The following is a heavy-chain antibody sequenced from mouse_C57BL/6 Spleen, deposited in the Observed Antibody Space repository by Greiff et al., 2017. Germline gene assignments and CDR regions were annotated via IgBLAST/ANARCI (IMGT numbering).Heavy chain of an antibody. Sequence: EVKLVESGGGLVKPGGSLKLSCAASGFTFSDYGMHWVRQAPEKGLEWVAYISSGSSTIYYADTVKGRFTISRDNAKNTLFLQMTSLRSEDTAMYYCSKGAYQSHYYAMDYWGQGTSVTVSS. D-gene: IGHD2-10*01. CDR2: ISSGSSTI. CDR1: GFTFSDYG. V-gene: IGHV5-17*01. CDR3: SKGAYQSHYYAMDY. J-gene: IGHJ4*01.